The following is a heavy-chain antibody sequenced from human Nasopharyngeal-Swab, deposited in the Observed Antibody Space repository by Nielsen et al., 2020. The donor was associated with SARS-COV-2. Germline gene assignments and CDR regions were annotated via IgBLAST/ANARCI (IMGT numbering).Heavy chain of an antibody. V-gene: IGHV4-34*01. D-gene: IGHD3-9*01. CDR1: GGSFSGYY. CDR2: INHSGST. Sequence: SETLSLTCAVYGGSFSGYYWSWIRQPPGKGLEWIGEINHSGSTNYNPSLKSRVTISVDTSKNQFSLKLSSVTAADTAVYYCARGRGGRYLDWAPVYYFDYWGQGTLVTVSS. J-gene: IGHJ4*02. CDR3: ARGRGGRYLDWAPVYYFDY.